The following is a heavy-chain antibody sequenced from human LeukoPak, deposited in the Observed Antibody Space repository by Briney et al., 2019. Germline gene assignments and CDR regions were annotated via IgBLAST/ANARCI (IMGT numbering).Heavy chain of an antibody. CDR1: GYSFVLYG. D-gene: IGHD6-19*01. J-gene: IGHJ4*02. V-gene: IGHV1-18*01. Sequence: ASVKVSCKASGYSFVLYGISWVRQAPGEGPEWMGWISGSTGDTNYAQKFQGRVTMTRDTSISTAYMELSRLRSDDTAVYYCARDLSGWTIDYWGQGTLVTVSS. CDR2: ISGSTGDT. CDR3: ARDLSGWTIDY.